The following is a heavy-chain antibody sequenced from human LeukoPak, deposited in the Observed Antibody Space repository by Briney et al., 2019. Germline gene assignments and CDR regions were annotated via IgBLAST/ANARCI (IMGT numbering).Heavy chain of an antibody. CDR1: GFSFSGYG. D-gene: IGHD4-17*01. CDR3: ARHPTYGDYASRRYYFDS. CDR2: IRHDGGEK. J-gene: IGHJ4*02. Sequence: PGRSLRLSCAASGFSFSGYGLHWVRQAPGKGLKWVAAIRHDGGEKWYADSVQGRFTISRDDSNSTLYLQMNSLRVEDTAVYYCARHPTYGDYASRRYYFDSWGQGTLVTVSS. V-gene: IGHV3-33*01.